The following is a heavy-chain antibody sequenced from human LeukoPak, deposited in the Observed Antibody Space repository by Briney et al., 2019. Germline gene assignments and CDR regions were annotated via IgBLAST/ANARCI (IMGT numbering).Heavy chain of an antibody. CDR1: RFTFSSYW. J-gene: IGHJ4*02. V-gene: IGHV3-48*04. CDR3: ARGARYYYGSGSPWYFDY. CDR2: ISSSSSTI. D-gene: IGHD3-10*01. Sequence: GGSLRLSCAASRFTFSSYWMSWVRQAPGKGLEWVSYISSSSSTIYYADSVKGRFTISRDNAKNSLYLQMNSLRAEDTAVYYCARGARYYYGSGSPWYFDYWGQGTLVTVSS.